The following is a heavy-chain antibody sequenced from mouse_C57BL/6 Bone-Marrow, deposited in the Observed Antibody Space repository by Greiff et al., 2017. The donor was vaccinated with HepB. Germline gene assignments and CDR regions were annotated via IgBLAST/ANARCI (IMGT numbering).Heavy chain of an antibody. Sequence: EVQLQQSGPELVKPGASVKISCKASGYTFTDYNMNWVKQRNGQGLEWIGVINPDYGTTSYNQKFKDKATLTVDQSSSTAYMQLSSLTSEDSAVYYCARNCTKCGGSYVGYWGQGTTLTVSS. J-gene: IGHJ2*01. V-gene: IGHV1-39*01. D-gene: IGHD1-1*02. CDR3: ARNCTKCGGSYVGY. CDR1: GYTFTDYN. CDR2: INPDYGTT.